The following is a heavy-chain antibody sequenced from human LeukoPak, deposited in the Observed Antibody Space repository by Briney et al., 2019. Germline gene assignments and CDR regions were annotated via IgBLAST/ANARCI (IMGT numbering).Heavy chain of an antibody. J-gene: IGHJ4*02. D-gene: IGHD3-10*01. Sequence: GGSLRLSCAASGFTFSSYGMHWVRQAPGKGLEWVAVISYDGSNKYYADSVKGRFTISRDNSKNTLYLQMNGLRAEDTAVYYCAKSNQALLWFGELSFDYWGQGTLVTVSS. V-gene: IGHV3-30*18. CDR2: ISYDGSNK. CDR3: AKSNQALLWFGELSFDY. CDR1: GFTFSSYG.